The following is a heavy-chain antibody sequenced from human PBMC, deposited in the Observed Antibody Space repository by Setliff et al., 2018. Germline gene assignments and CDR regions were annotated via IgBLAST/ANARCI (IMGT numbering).Heavy chain of an antibody. CDR1: GFTFSSYW. CDR2: IWYDGSNK. CDR3: AKTPPTDWYFDL. J-gene: IGHJ2*01. D-gene: IGHD2-15*01. V-gene: IGHV3-30*18. Sequence: LRLSCAASGFTFSSYWMHWVRQAPDKGLEWVAAIWYDGSNKFYADSVKGRFTISRDTSKNTLDLEMSSLRVEDTAVYYCAKTPPTDWYFDLWGRGTLVTVSS.